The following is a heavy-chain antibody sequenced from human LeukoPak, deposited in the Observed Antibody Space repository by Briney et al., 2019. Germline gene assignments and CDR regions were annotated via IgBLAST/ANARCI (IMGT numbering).Heavy chain of an antibody. CDR3: ARVTGTWWADY. D-gene: IGHD2-8*02. CDR2: ISSSGTTI. Sequence: PGGSLRLSCAAYGFTVSNYGMNWVRQAPGEGLEWVSYISSSGTTIYYADSVKGRFTISRDNAKNSLHLQMNSLRDDDTAVYYCARVTGTWWADYWGQGTPVTVSS. J-gene: IGHJ4*02. CDR1: GFTVSNYG. V-gene: IGHV3-48*02.